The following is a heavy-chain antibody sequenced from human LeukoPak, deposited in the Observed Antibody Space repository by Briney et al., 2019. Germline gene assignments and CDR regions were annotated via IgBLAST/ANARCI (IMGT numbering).Heavy chain of an antibody. Sequence: QSGGSPRLSCAASGFTFSSYSMNWVRQAPGKGLEWASYIGPSSIPISYADSVRGRFTISRDNAKNSLYLEMNSLRAEDTAVYYCVRDSTYAFDNWGQGTLVTVSS. V-gene: IGHV3-48*01. CDR1: GFTFSSYS. CDR3: VRDSTYAFDN. J-gene: IGHJ4*02. CDR2: IGPSSIPI.